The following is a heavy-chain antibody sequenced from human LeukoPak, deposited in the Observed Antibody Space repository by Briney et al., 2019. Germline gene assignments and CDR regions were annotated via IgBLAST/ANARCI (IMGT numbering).Heavy chain of an antibody. CDR2: IWYDGSNK. CDR3: ARIGWLQFLSYAFDI. CDR1: GFTFSSYG. Sequence: HPGRSLRLSCAASGFTFSSYGMHWVRQAPGKGLEWVAVIWYDGSNKYYADSVKGRFTISRDNSKNTLYLQMNSLRAEDTDVYYCARIGWLQFLSYAFDIWGQGTMVAVSS. J-gene: IGHJ3*02. V-gene: IGHV3-33*01. D-gene: IGHD5-24*01.